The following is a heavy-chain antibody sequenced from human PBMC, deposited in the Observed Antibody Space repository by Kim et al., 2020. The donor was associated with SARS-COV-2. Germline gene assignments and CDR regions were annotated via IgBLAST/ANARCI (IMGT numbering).Heavy chain of an antibody. Sequence: SETLSLTCTVSGGSISSGDYYWSCIRQPPGKGLEWIGYIYYSGSTYYNPSLKSRVTISVDTSKNQFSLKLSSVTAADTAVYYCARSFYGSGSYADYWGQGTLVTVSS. CDR2: IYYSGST. D-gene: IGHD3-10*01. V-gene: IGHV4-30-4*01. J-gene: IGHJ4*02. CDR1: GGSISSGDYY. CDR3: ARSFYGSGSYADY.